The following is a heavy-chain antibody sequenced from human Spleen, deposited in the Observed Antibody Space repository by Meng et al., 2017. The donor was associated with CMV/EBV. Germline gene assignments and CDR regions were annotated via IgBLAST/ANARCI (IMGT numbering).Heavy chain of an antibody. D-gene: IGHD3-3*01. J-gene: IGHJ6*02. CDR2: FDPEDGET. CDR1: GYTLTELS. CDR3: ATIYDFWSGYVQAQGESYYYYGMDV. V-gene: IGHV1-24*01. Sequence: VKVSCKVSGYTLTELSMHWVRQAPGKGLEWMGGFDPEDGETIYAQKFQGRVTMTEDTSTDTAYMELSSLRSEDTAVYYCATIYDFWSGYVQAQGESYYYYGMDVWGQGTTVTVSS.